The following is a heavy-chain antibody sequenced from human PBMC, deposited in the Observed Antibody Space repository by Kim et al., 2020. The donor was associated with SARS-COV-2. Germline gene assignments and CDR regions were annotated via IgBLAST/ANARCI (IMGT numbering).Heavy chain of an antibody. D-gene: IGHD3-10*01. CDR2: IKQDGSEK. Sequence: GGSLRLSCAASGFTFSSYWMSWVRQAPGKGLEWVANIKQDGSEKYYVDSVKGRFTISRDNDKNSLYLQMNSLRAEDTAVYYCAPRPTRVTMARDFDYWGQGTLVTVSS. J-gene: IGHJ4*02. V-gene: IGHV3-7*01. CDR1: GFTFSSYW. CDR3: APRPTRVTMARDFDY.